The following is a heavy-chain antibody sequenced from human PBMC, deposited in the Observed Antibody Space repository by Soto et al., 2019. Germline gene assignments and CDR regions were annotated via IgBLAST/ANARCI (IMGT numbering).Heavy chain of an antibody. Sequence: GAEVKKPGESLKISCKTSGYSFSTYWIGWVRQVPGKGLEWMGIIYPGDSDTKYSPSFQGHVTMSADQSMTTAYLQWNALKASDTATYYCARHGHGGHSFDYWGQGTRVTVPS. J-gene: IGHJ4*02. CDR3: ARHGHGGHSFDY. CDR1: GYSFSTYW. V-gene: IGHV5-51*01. CDR2: IYPGDSDT. D-gene: IGHD2-21*02.